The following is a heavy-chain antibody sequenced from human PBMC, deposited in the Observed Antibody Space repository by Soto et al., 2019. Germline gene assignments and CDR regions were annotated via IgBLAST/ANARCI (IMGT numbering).Heavy chain of an antibody. Sequence: GGSLRLSCAASGFTFSSYAMHWVRQAPSKGLEWVAVISYDGSNKYYADSVKGRFTISRDNSKNTLYLQMNSLRAEDTAVYYCARDRYSYGHYYYGMDVWGQGTTVTVSS. J-gene: IGHJ6*02. CDR2: ISYDGSNK. CDR3: ARDRYSYGHYYYGMDV. D-gene: IGHD5-18*01. CDR1: GFTFSSYA. V-gene: IGHV3-30-3*01.